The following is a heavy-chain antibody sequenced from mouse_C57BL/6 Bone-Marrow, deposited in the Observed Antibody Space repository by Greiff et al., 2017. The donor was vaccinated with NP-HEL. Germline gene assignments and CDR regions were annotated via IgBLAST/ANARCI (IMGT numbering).Heavy chain of an antibody. CDR1: GYTFTSYG. V-gene: IGHV1-81*01. Sequence: QVQLKESGAELARPGASVKLSCKASGYTFTSYGISWVKQRTGQGLEWIGEIYPRSGNTYYNEKFKGKATLTADKSSSTAYMELRSLTSEDSAVYFCAPGKRDFAYWGQGTLVTVSA. CDR3: APGKRDFAY. J-gene: IGHJ3*01. CDR2: IYPRSGNT.